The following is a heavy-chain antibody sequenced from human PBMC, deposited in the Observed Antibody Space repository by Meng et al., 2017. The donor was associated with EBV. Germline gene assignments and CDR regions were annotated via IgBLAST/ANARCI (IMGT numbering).Heavy chain of an antibody. CDR2: INHSGST. J-gene: IGHJ4*02. Sequence: QGQLPEGGPGLVKLSETLPPTCAVYGGSFSGYYWSWIRQPPGKGLEWIGEINHSGSTNYNPSLKSRVTISVDTSKNQFSLKLSSVTAADTAVYYCAGSYGGVLNYWGQGTLVTVSS. CDR1: GGSFSGYY. CDR3: AGSYGGVLNY. V-gene: IGHV4-34*01. D-gene: IGHD4-23*01.